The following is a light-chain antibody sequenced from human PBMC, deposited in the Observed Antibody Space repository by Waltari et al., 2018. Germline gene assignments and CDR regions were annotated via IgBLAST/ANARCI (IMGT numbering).Light chain of an antibody. V-gene: IGKV2-28*01. CDR3: HQYYSNRMWT. CDR2: VGS. J-gene: IGKJ1*01. CDR1: QSLMQSNGKNY. Sequence: DIVMTQSPLSLPVTPGEPASISCRSSQSLMQSNGKNYLDWYLQKPGQSPQLLMYVGSNRASGVPDRFSGSGSGTDFTLKISRVEAEDVGVYYCHQYYSNRMWTFGQGTKVEIK.